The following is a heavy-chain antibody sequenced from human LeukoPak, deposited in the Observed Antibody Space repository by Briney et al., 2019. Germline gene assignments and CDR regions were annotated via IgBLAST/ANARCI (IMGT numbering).Heavy chain of an antibody. CDR3: ARGYYYDSSGYYPRFDY. CDR2: IIPIFGTA. Sequence: SVKVSCKASGYTFTSYDINWVRQATGQGLEWMGGIIPIFGTANYAQKFQGRVTITADKYTSTAYMELSSLRSEDTAVYYCARGYYYDSSGYYPRFDYWGQGTLVTVSS. D-gene: IGHD3-22*01. CDR1: GYTFTSYD. V-gene: IGHV1-69*06. J-gene: IGHJ4*02.